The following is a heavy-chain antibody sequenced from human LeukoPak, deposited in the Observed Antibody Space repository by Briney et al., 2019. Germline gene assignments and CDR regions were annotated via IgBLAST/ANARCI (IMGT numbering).Heavy chain of an antibody. CDR3: AKDMRYYDSSGADY. Sequence: GGSLRLSCAASGFTFDDYAMHWVRQAPGKGLEWVSGISWNSGSIGYADSVKGRFTISRDNAENSLYLQMNSLRAEDTALYYCAKDMRYYDSSGADYWGQGTLVTVSS. CDR1: GFTFDDYA. J-gene: IGHJ4*02. V-gene: IGHV3-9*01. CDR2: ISWNSGSI. D-gene: IGHD3-22*01.